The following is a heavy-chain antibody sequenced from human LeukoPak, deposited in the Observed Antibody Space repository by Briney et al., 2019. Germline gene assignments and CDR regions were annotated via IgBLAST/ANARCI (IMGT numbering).Heavy chain of an antibody. CDR1: GFPFISYA. CDR2: ISSNGDNT. V-gene: IGHV3-64*01. Sequence: GSLLLPCGASGFPFISYAMQWVRRAPGKGLEYVSAISSNGDNTYYANSVKGRFTISRDNSKNTLYLQMASLRGEDTAVYYCARAPREGFSGSYHDYWGQGTLVTVSS. CDR3: ARAPREGFSGSYHDY. D-gene: IGHD1-26*01. J-gene: IGHJ4*02.